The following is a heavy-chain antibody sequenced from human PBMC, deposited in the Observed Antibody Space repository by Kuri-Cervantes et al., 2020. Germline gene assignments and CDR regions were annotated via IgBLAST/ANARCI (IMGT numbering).Heavy chain of an antibody. J-gene: IGHJ5*02. CDR3: ARDDWKFNWFDP. Sequence: GSLRLFCTVSGASVSSGDDYWSWVRLSPGKGLEWIGHIYDSGGTKYNPSLKSRVTISLDASKNQFSLRLNSVTAADTAVYYCARDDWKFNWFDPWGQGTPVTVSS. CDR2: IYDSGGT. D-gene: IGHD1-1*01. CDR1: GASVSSGDDY. V-gene: IGHV4-61*08.